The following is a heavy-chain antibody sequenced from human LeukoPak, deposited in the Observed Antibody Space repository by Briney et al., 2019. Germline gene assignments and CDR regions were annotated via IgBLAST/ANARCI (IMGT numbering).Heavy chain of an antibody. CDR3: SRSAYYDGSGNYYDY. Sequence: GGSLRLSCAASGFTFSSYWMHWVRQAPGKGLVWVSRISDGGSTTTYADSVKGRFTISRDNAKNTLYLQMNGLRAEDTAVYYCSRSAYYDGSGNYYDYWGQRTLVTVSS. J-gene: IGHJ4*02. D-gene: IGHD3-22*01. CDR2: ISDGGSTT. CDR1: GFTFSSYW. V-gene: IGHV3-74*01.